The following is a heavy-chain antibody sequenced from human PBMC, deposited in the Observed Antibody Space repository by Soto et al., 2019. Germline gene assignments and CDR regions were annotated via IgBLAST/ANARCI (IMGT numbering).Heavy chain of an antibody. CDR1: GYTFTSYD. V-gene: IGHV1-8*01. Sequence: QVQLVQSGAEVKKPGASVKVSCKASGYTFTSYDINWVRQATGQGLEWMGWMNPNSGNTGYAQKCRGRVTMTRNTSIITAYMELSSLRSEDTAVYYCARARTGTTSMDVWGQGTTVTVSS. D-gene: IGHD1-1*01. J-gene: IGHJ6*02. CDR2: MNPNSGNT. CDR3: ARARTGTTSMDV.